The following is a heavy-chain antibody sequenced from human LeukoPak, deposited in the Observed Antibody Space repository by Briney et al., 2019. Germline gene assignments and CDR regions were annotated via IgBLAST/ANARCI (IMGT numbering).Heavy chain of an antibody. CDR3: ARDLDIVVVVAATGLGY. D-gene: IGHD2-15*01. J-gene: IGHJ4*02. CDR1: GYTFTSYY. V-gene: IGHV1-46*01. Sequence: GASVKVSCKASGYTFTSYYMHWVRQAPGQGLEWMGIINPSGGSTSYAQKFQGRVTMTRDMPTSTVYMELSSLRSEDTAVYYCARDLDIVVVVAATGLGYWGQGTLVTVSS. CDR2: INPSGGST.